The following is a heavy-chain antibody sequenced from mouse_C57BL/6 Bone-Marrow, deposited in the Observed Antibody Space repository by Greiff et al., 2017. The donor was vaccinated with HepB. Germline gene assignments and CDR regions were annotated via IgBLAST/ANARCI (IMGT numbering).Heavy chain of an antibody. CDR3: TTSSYFDS. J-gene: IGHJ2*01. CDR1: GFNIKDDY. Sequence: EVQLQQSGAELVRPGASVKLSCTASGFNIKDDYMHWVKQRPEQGLEWIGWIDPENGDTEYASKFQGKATITADTSSNTAYLQLSSLTSEDTAVYYCTTSSYFDSWGQGTTLTVSS. V-gene: IGHV14-4*01. D-gene: IGHD1-1*01. CDR2: IDPENGDT.